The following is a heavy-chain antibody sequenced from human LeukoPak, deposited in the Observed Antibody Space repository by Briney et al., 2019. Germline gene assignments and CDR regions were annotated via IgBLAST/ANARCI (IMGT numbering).Heavy chain of an antibody. D-gene: IGHD5-12*01. V-gene: IGHV3-33*01. CDR2: ISYDGNHI. CDR3: ARVYSRESGYDFVFHY. CDR1: GFSFSSYG. Sequence: GSLRLSCAASGFSFSSYGFHWVRPAPGKGLEWVSAISYDGNHIHYADSVKGRFTISRDNSKNTLYLQMNSLRAEDTAVYYCARVYSRESGYDFVFHYWGQGTLVTVSS. J-gene: IGHJ4*02.